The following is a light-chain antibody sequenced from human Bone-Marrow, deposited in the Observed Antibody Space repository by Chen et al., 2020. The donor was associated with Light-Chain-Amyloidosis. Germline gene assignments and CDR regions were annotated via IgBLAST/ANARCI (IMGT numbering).Light chain of an antibody. Sequence: EIVMTPSPATLSVSPGERATLSCRASQSVSSNLAWYQQNPGQAPRLLIYGASTRATGIPARFSGSGSGTEFTLTISSLQSEDFAVYYCQQYNNWPLFTFGPGTKVDIK. V-gene: IGKV3-15*01. CDR2: GAS. CDR3: QQYNNWPLFT. J-gene: IGKJ3*01. CDR1: QSVSSN.